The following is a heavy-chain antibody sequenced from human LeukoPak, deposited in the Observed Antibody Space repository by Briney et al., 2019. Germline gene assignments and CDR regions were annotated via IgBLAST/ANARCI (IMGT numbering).Heavy chain of an antibody. CDR3: ARAPRIAAADLYYFDN. J-gene: IGHJ4*02. CDR2: NYSGGST. Sequence: GGSLRLSCAVSGFTVSSNYMSWVPQAPGKGREWVSDNYSGGSTYYADSVKGRFSISRDKSKNTLYLQMNSLRVEDTAVYYCARAPRIAAADLYYFDNWGQGTLVTVSS. CDR1: GFTVSSNY. D-gene: IGHD6-25*01. V-gene: IGHV3-66*01.